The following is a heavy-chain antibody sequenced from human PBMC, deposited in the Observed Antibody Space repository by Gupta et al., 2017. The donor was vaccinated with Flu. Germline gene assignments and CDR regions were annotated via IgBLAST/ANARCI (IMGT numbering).Heavy chain of an antibody. CDR3: ARDNYFMDV. CDR2: IYDNGNT. V-gene: IGHV4-31*03. J-gene: IGHJ6*03. D-gene: IGHD5-24*01. CDR1: GGSISGGGYY. Sequence: QVQLQESGPRLVKPSQTLSLTCTVSGGSISGGGYYWGWIRQHPGKGLEWIGNIYDNGNTNYNPSLKSRVDTSIDTSENQFSLKLTSVTAADTAVYYCARDNYFMDVWGTGTTVTVSS.